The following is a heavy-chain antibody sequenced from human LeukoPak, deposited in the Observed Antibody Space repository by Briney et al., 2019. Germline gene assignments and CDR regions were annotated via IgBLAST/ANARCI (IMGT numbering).Heavy chain of an antibody. CDR2: IIPIFGTA. Sequence: SVKVSCKASGYIFTDYYIHWVRQAPGQGLEWMGGIIPIFGTANYAQKFQGRVTITADESTSTAYMELSSLRSEDTAVYYCARDRYCSSTSCSVLGDFQHWGQGTLVTVSS. V-gene: IGHV1-69*13. CDR1: GYIFTDYY. CDR3: ARDRYCSSTSCSVLGDFQH. D-gene: IGHD2-2*01. J-gene: IGHJ1*01.